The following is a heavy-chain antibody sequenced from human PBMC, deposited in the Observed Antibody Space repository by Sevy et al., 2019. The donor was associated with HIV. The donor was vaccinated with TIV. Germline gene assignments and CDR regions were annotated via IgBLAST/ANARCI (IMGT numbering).Heavy chain of an antibody. Sequence: SETLSLTCTVSGASVRDGSYYWTWIRQPPGKGLEWIGYIYFTGYTNYKPSLKSRVTISVDTSKNQFSLKLSSVTAADTAVYYCARVGGLTDYGMDVWGQGTTVTVSS. CDR2: IYFTGYT. CDR1: GASVRDGSYY. D-gene: IGHD1-26*01. CDR3: ARVGGLTDYGMDV. V-gene: IGHV4-61*01. J-gene: IGHJ6*02.